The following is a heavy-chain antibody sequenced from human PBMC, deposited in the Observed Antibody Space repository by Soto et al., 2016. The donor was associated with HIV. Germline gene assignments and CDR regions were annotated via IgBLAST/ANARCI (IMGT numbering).Heavy chain of an antibody. D-gene: IGHD4-17*01. CDR1: GFTFSSYA. J-gene: IGHJ4*02. V-gene: IGHV3-30*04. CDR3: ARDDYGDYTYDY. CDR2: ISYDGSNK. Sequence: VQLVESGGGVVQPGRSLRLSCAASGFTFSSYAMHWVRQAPDKGLEWVAVISYDGSNKYYADSVKGRFTISRDKSKNTLYLQMNSLRAEDTAVYYCARDDYGDYTYDYWGQGTLVTVSS.